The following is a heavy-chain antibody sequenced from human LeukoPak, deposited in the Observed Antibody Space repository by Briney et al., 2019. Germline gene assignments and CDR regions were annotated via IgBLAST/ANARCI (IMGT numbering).Heavy chain of an antibody. D-gene: IGHD5-18*01. CDR1: GFTFDDYA. Sequence: GRSLRLSCAASGFTFDDYAMHWVRQAPGKGLEWVSGISWNRGTIGYADSVKGRFTISRDNAKNSLYLQMNSLRAEDMALYYCAKGYSYSYKYYFDYWGQGTLVTVSS. CDR2: ISWNRGTI. CDR3: AKGYSYSYKYYFDY. V-gene: IGHV3-9*03. J-gene: IGHJ4*02.